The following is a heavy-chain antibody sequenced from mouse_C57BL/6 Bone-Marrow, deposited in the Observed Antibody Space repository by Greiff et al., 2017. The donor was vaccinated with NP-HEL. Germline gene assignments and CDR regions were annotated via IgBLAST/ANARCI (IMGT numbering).Heavy chain of an antibody. CDR3: ATNWGAY. Sequence: VKVVESGPGLVAPSQSLSITCTVSGFSLTSYGVDWVRQSPGKGLEWLGVIWGVGSTNYNSALKSRLSISKDNSKSQVFLKRNSLQTDDTAMYYCATNWGAYWGQGTLVTVSA. CDR2: IWGVGST. D-gene: IGHD4-1*01. V-gene: IGHV2-6*01. CDR1: GFSLTSYG. J-gene: IGHJ3*01.